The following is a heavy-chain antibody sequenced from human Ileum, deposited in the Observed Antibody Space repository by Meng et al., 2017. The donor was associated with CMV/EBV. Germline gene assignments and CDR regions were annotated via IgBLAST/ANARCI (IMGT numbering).Heavy chain of an antibody. Sequence: GGSLRLSCAASGFTLSAFAMGWVRQAPGKGLEWVSSVYYGGTTHYADSVKGRFIISRDNAKNSLFLQMNSLRAEDTALYYCVGGGLYYFDYWGRGTLVTVSS. J-gene: IGHJ4*02. D-gene: IGHD2-15*01. CDR1: GFTLSAFA. CDR2: VYYGGTT. V-gene: IGHV3-69-1*02. CDR3: VGGGLYYFDY.